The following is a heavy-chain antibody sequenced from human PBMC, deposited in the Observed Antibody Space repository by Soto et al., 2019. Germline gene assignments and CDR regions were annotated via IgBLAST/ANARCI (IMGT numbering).Heavy chain of an antibody. CDR2: IKQDGSEQ. V-gene: IGHV3-7*01. CDR3: ARGRSDDYFDY. D-gene: IGHD2-15*01. J-gene: IGHJ4*02. CDR1: GFTFSGYY. Sequence: EVQLVESGGGLVQPGGSLRLSCAASGFTFSGYYMTWVRQSPGRGLEWVGNIKQDGSEQYYVDSLKGRFSISRDNAKKSLYLQMNSLRVEDTAVYYCARGRSDDYFDYWGQGTLVTVSS.